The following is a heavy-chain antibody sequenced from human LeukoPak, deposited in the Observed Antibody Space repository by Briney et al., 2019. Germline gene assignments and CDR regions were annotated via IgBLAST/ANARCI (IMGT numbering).Heavy chain of an antibody. J-gene: IGHJ4*02. CDR1: TYTFTGYY. CDR3: AREIRDPSRAFDY. D-gene: IGHD3-10*01. V-gene: IGHV1-2*02. CDR2: INPNSGGT. Sequence: ASVKVSCKASTYTFTGYYMHWVRQAPGQGLEWMGWINPNSGGTNYAQKFQGRVTMTRDTSISTAYMELRRLRSDDTAVYYCAREIRDPSRAFDYWGQGTLVTVSS.